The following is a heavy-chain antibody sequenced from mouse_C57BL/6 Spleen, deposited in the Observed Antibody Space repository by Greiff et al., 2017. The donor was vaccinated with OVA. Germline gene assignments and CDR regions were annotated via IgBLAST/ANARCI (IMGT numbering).Heavy chain of an antibody. D-gene: IGHD2-5*01. CDR2: INPYNGGT. J-gene: IGHJ1*03. CDR3: ARGSNYGYFDV. V-gene: IGHV1-19*01. CDR1: GYTFTDYY. Sequence: EVKLVESGPVLVKPGASVKMSCKASGYTFTDYYMNWVKQSHGKSLEWIGVINPYNGGTSYNQKFKGKATLTVDKSSSTAYMELNSLTSEDSAVYYCARGSNYGYFDVWGTGTTVTVSS.